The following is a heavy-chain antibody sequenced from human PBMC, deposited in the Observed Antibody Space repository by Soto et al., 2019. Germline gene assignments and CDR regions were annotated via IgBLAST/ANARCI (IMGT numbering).Heavy chain of an antibody. J-gene: IGHJ4*02. Sequence: VQLVESGGGVVQPGRSLRLSCAASGFSFSISPMHWVRQAPGKGPEWVALISYDGTNKFYADSVKGRFTNSRDNSKSTLYLHVDSLRPEDAAVYYCARDPKTTGGQHWAFNYFDSWGQGTLVTVSS. CDR2: ISYDGTNK. D-gene: IGHD2-8*02. CDR3: ARDPKTTGGQHWAFNYFDS. CDR1: GFSFSISP. V-gene: IGHV3-30-3*01.